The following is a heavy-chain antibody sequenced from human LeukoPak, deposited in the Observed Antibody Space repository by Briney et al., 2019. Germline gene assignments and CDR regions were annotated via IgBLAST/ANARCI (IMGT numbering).Heavy chain of an antibody. J-gene: IGHJ4*02. D-gene: IGHD3-9*01. CDR2: FYSRGTT. CDR1: GGSISSYY. CDR3: VRDEGLTGYPDY. V-gene: IGHV4-4*07. Sequence: SETLSLTCTVSGGSISSYYWSWIRQPAGKGLKWIGRFYSRGTTYYNPPLRSRVSLSGDESKNQLSLKMYSVTAADTAVYYCVRDEGLTGYPDYWGQGTLVTVSS.